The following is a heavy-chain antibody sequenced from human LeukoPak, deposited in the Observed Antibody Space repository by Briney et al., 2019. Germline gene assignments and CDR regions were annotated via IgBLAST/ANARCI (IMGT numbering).Heavy chain of an antibody. CDR3: ARARAPYYYDSGGSF. CDR1: GGTFSSYA. J-gene: IGHJ3*01. D-gene: IGHD3-22*01. Sequence: GASVKVSCKASGGTFSSYAISWVRQAPGQGLEWMGRIIPIFGIANYAQKFQGRVTITADKSTSTAYMELSSLRSEDTAVYYCARARAPYYYDSGGSFWGQGTMVTVSS. V-gene: IGHV1-69*04. CDR2: IIPIFGIA.